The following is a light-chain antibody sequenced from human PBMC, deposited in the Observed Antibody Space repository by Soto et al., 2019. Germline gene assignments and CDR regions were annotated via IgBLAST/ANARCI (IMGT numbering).Light chain of an antibody. CDR2: LAS. J-gene: IGKJ1*01. Sequence: EIVLTQSPATLSSFPGERVTLSCRASQAVNTRLAWYQHRPGQAPRLLIYLASNRAAGVPARFSGSGSGTDFTHTISDVEPEDFAVYYCHQRQSWPRTFGQGTTVDI. CDR3: HQRQSWPRT. V-gene: IGKV3-11*01. CDR1: QAVNTR.